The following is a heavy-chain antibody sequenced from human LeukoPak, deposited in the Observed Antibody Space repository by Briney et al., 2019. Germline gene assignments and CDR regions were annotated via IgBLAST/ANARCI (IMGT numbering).Heavy chain of an antibody. Sequence: GASLQISCKGSGYSFTNYWIAWVRQLPGKGLEWMGITYPGDSDTRYSPSFQGQVTISADKSISTAYLQWSSLEASDTAMYYCARHQGSNYGLDVWGQGTTVTVSS. CDR3: ARHQGSNYGLDV. CDR1: GYSFTNYW. V-gene: IGHV5-51*01. D-gene: IGHD6-13*01. CDR2: TYPGDSDT. J-gene: IGHJ6*02.